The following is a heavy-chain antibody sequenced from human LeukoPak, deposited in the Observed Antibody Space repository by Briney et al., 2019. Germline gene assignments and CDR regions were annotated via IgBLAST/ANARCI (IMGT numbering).Heavy chain of an antibody. J-gene: IGHJ6*03. CDR3: AKSQRGYYPRSTYYYYMDV. CDR1: GFTFSNYV. D-gene: IGHD1-26*01. V-gene: IGHV3-23*01. Sequence: GGSLRLSFAASGFTFSNYVMSWVRQAPGKGLEWVSAISGSGDSTYYADSVKGRFTISRDNSKKTLYLQLNSLRAEDTAVYYCAKSQRGYYPRSTYYYYMDVWGKGTTVTVSS. CDR2: ISGSGDST.